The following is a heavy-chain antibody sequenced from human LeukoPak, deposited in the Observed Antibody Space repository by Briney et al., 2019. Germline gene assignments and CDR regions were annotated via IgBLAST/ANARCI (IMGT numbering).Heavy chain of an antibody. J-gene: IGHJ4*02. D-gene: IGHD6-19*01. V-gene: IGHV3-21*04. CDR1: GFTFSSYG. Sequence: PGGSLRLSCAASGFTFSSYGMHWVRQAPGKGLEWVSSISSSSSYIYYADSVKGRFTISRDNSKNSLYLQMNSLRTEDTALYYCAKGPGSTGYSSGWYYYFDYWGQGTLVTVSS. CDR3: AKGPGSTGYSSGWYYYFDY. CDR2: ISSSSSYI.